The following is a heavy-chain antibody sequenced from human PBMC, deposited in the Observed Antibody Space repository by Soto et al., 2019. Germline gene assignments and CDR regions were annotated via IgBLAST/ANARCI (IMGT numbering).Heavy chain of an antibody. V-gene: IGHV1-46*01. Sequence: QVQLMQSGAEVKKPGASVTISCKASGYTFTSYYIHWVRQAPRQGLEWMPIINPSGGSTNYAQKYQGRVTVTRDTSTSTVNMELSSLSSEDTAVYYCARDLTAADYWGQGTLVTVSS. CDR2: INPSGGST. D-gene: IGHD2-21*02. J-gene: IGHJ4*02. CDR3: ARDLTAADY. CDR1: GYTFTSYY.